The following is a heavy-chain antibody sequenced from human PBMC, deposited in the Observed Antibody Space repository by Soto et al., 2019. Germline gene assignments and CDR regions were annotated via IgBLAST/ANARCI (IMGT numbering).Heavy chain of an antibody. Sequence: QDQLVQSGAEVKKPGSSVKVSCKASGGTFSSHTFSWVRQAPGQGLEWMGRIIPALGTATYAQKSQGRVTITPDESTTTVYMELNSLRSEDTAVYYCARPDFGDYWYFDLWGRGTLVTVSS. CDR1: GGTFSSHT. D-gene: IGHD4-17*01. V-gene: IGHV1-69*08. J-gene: IGHJ2*01. CDR2: IIPALGTA. CDR3: ARPDFGDYWYFDL.